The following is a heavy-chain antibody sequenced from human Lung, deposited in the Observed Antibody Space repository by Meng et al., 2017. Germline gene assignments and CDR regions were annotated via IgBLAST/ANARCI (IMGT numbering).Heavy chain of an antibody. D-gene: IGHD4-11*01. Sequence: VQFHEVGGVTLQPSATLSRTCVVSGGSFSDYYWSWIRQPPGKGLEWIGEINHSGSTNYNPSLESRATISVDTSQNNLSLKLSSVTAADSAVYYCARGPTTMAHDFDYWGQGTLVTVSS. CDR1: GGSFSDYY. V-gene: IGHV4-34*01. CDR2: INHSGST. J-gene: IGHJ4*02. CDR3: ARGPTTMAHDFDY.